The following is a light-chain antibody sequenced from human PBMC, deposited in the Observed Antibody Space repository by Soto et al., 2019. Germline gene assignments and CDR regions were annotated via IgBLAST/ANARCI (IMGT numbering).Light chain of an antibody. CDR1: SSDIGGYKY. CDR3: SSYGGSNNFYV. Sequence: LTQPPSASGSPGQSVTISCTGTSSDIGGYKYVSWYQQHPGRAPKLMIYEVSKRPSGVPDRFSGSKSGNTASLTVSGLQAEDEADYYCSSYGGSNNFYVFGTGTKVTVL. V-gene: IGLV2-8*01. J-gene: IGLJ1*01. CDR2: EVS.